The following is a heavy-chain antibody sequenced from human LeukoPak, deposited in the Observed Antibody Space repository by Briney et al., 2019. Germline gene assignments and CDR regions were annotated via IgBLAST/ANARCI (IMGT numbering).Heavy chain of an antibody. CDR3: ARAEDGSITGFDY. V-gene: IGHV3-74*01. CDR1: GFTFNDYW. Sequence: GGSLRLSCAASGFTFNDYWMHWVRQAPGKGLVWVSRIKGDGSSTTYADSVKGRFTISRDNAKNTLYLQMNSLRAEDTAVYYCARAEDGSITGFDYWGQGTLVTVSS. D-gene: IGHD3-10*01. J-gene: IGHJ4*02. CDR2: IKGDGSST.